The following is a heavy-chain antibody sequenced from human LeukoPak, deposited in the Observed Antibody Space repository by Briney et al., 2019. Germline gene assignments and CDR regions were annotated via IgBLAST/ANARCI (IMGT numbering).Heavy chain of an antibody. J-gene: IGHJ4*02. Sequence: PVGALRLSCAASGFTFSSDGMDWVRPAPGKGREWGAFIRYDGSNKYYADSVKGRFTISRDNSKNTLYLQMTSLRAEDTAVYYCARPYYYDSSGYHNYGYWGQGTLVTVSS. CDR1: GFTFSSDG. CDR3: ARPYYYDSSGYHNYGY. V-gene: IGHV3-30*02. D-gene: IGHD3-22*01. CDR2: IRYDGSNK.